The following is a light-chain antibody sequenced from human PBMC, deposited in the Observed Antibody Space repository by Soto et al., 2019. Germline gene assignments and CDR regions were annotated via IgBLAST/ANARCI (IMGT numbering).Light chain of an antibody. CDR2: GAS. CDR3: QQYNKWPYT. CDR1: LSVSNN. Sequence: EIVMTQSPATLSVSPGERFTLSCRAGLSVSNNLAWYQQKPGQAPRLLIYGASARATGVPARFSGSGSGTDFTLTVSSLQSEDFAVYYCQQYNKWPYTFGQGTTGDIK. J-gene: IGKJ2*01. V-gene: IGKV3-15*01.